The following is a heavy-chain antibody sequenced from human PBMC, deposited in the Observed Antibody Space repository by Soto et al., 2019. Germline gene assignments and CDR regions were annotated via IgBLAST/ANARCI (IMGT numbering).Heavy chain of an antibody. CDR2: IYYSGNT. J-gene: IGHJ4*02. Sequence: QLQLQESGPGLVKPSETLSLTCTDSGGSISSSSYYWGWIRQPPGKGLEWIGSIYYSGNTYYTPSLKSRVPISVDTSKNQFSLKLSSVSAADTAVYYCAREGGRYCTGGSCQVDYWGQGTLVTVSS. V-gene: IGHV4-39*02. D-gene: IGHD2-15*01. CDR3: AREGGRYCTGGSCQVDY. CDR1: GGSISSSSYY.